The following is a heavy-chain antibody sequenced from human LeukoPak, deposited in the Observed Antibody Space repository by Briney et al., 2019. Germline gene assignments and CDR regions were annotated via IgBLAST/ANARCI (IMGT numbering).Heavy chain of an antibody. J-gene: IGHJ4*02. CDR1: GGSFSGND. V-gene: IGHV4-34*01. CDR3: ARVGFLEWLAPDY. CDR2: INHSGST. Sequence: SETLSLTCAVYGGSFSGNDWSWIRQPPGKGLEWIGEINHSGSTNYNPSLKSRVTISVDTSKNQFSLKLSSVTAADTAVYYCARVGFLEWLAPDYWGQGTLVTVSS. D-gene: IGHD3-3*01.